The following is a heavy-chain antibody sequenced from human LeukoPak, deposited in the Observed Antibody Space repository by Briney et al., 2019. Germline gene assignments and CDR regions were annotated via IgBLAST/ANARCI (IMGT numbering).Heavy chain of an antibody. CDR1: GFTFSSYW. CDR2: IKSDDSST. J-gene: IGHJ4*02. D-gene: IGHD5-12*01. Sequence: GGSLRLSCAASGFTFSSYWMHWVRQAPGKGLGWGSRIKSDDSSTDYAGSVKGRFTISRDNAKNTLYLQMNSLRAEDTAVYYCTTIRPDYWGQGTLVTVSS. V-gene: IGHV3-74*01. CDR3: TTIRPDY.